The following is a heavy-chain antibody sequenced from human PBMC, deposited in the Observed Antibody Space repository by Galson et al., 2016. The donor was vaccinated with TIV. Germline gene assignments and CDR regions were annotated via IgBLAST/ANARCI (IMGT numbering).Heavy chain of an antibody. D-gene: IGHD2/OR15-2a*01. CDR2: ISAIYDNA. CDR3: AKDRITFIFRGAFDM. J-gene: IGHJ3*02. Sequence: SLRLSCAASGFTFSDYAMSWVRQAPGKGLEWLSVISAIYDNAKYADSVKGRFTISRDNSKSTLYLQLDSLRADDTAIYYCAKDRITFIFRGAFDMWGQGTMVTVSS. V-gene: IGHV3-23*01. CDR1: GFTFSDYA.